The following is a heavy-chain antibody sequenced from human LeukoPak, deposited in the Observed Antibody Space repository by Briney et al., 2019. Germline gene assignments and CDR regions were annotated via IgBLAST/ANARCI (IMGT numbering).Heavy chain of an antibody. CDR2: ISYDGSNK. V-gene: IGHV3-30*03. J-gene: IGHJ3*02. D-gene: IGHD1-26*01. Sequence: PGGSLRLSCAASGFTFSSYGMHWVRQAPGKGLEWVAVISYDGSNKYYADSVKGRFTISRDNSKNTLYLQMNSLRAEDTAVYYCARTSGSRSPDAFDIWGQGTMVTVSS. CDR3: ARTSGSRSPDAFDI. CDR1: GFTFSSYG.